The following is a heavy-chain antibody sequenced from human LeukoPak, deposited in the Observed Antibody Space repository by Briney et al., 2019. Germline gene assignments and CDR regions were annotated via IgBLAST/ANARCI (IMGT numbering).Heavy chain of an antibody. D-gene: IGHD3-22*01. Sequence: ASVKVSCKVSGYTLTELSMHWVRQAPGKGLEWMGGFDPEDGETIYAQKFQGRVTMTEDTSTDTAYMELSSLRSEDTAVYYCAITMMIYDAFDIWGQGTMVTVSS. CDR1: GYTLTELS. CDR3: AITMMIYDAFDI. V-gene: IGHV1-24*01. CDR2: FDPEDGET. J-gene: IGHJ3*02.